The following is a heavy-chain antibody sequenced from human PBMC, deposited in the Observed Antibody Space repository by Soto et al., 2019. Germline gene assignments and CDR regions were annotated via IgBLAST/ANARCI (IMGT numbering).Heavy chain of an antibody. CDR2: ISGSGGST. D-gene: IGHD1-26*01. V-gene: IGHV3-23*01. CDR1: GFTFSSYA. CDR3: AKAAGGSYEPNVDY. Sequence: EVQLLESGGGLVQPGGSLRLSCAASGFTFSSYAMSWVRQAPGKGLEWVSAISGSGGSTYYADSVKGRFTISRDNSKNTRDLQMNSLRAEDTAVYYCAKAAGGSYEPNVDYWGQGTLVTVSS. J-gene: IGHJ4*02.